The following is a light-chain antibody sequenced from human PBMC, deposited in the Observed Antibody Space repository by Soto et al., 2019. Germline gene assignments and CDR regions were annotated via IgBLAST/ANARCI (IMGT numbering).Light chain of an antibody. J-gene: IGKJ1*01. V-gene: IGKV3-20*01. CDR3: HQYGESWT. Sequence: EVVLTQSPGTLSLFPGERATLSCRASQSVTNNYLAWYQQKPGQAPRPLIYAISKRATGIPDRFSGSGSGTDFTLTISRLEPEDFAVYYCHQYGESWTFGQGTKVQIK. CDR2: AIS. CDR1: QSVTNNY.